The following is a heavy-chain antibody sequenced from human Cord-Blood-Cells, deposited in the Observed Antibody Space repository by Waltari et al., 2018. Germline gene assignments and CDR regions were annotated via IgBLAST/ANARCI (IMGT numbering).Heavy chain of an antibody. Sequence: QVQLQQSGPGLVKPSQTLSLTCAISGDSVPSNSAAWNGIRQSPSRGLEWLGRTYYRSKWYNDYAVSVKSRITINPDTSKNQFSLQLNSVTPEDTAVYYCARDRHFVGLTDRIVDYWGQGTLVTVSS. CDR3: ARDRHFVGLTDRIVDY. J-gene: IGHJ4*02. CDR2: TYYRSKWYN. CDR1: GDSVPSNSAA. V-gene: IGHV6-1*01. D-gene: IGHD2-21*01.